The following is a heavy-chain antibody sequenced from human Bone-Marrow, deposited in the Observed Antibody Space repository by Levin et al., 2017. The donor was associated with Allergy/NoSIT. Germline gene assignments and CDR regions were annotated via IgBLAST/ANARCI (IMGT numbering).Heavy chain of an antibody. J-gene: IGHJ4*02. V-gene: IGHV3-23*01. CDR3: AKDVVYYDYIWGHEESYFDY. Sequence: GESLKISCAASGFTFSSYAMSWVRQAPGKGLEWVSAISGSGGSTYYADSVKGRFTISRDNSKNTLYLQMNSLRAEDTAVYYCAKDVVYYDYIWGHEESYFDYWGQGTLVTVSS. CDR1: GFTFSSYA. CDR2: ISGSGGST. D-gene: IGHD3-16*01.